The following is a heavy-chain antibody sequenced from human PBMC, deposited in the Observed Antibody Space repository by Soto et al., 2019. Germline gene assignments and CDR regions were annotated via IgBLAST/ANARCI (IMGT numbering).Heavy chain of an antibody. CDR3: ARDYYSSNWENGYYYYAMDV. CDR1: GFTFSTYS. D-gene: IGHD6-13*01. CDR2: ISSSGTYI. Sequence: GGSLRLSCAASGFTFSTYSMNWVRQAPGKGLEWVSSISSSGTYIHYADSLKGRFTISRDNAKNSLYLQMNSLRAEDTAVYYCARDYYSSNWENGYYYYAMDVWGQGTTVTVSS. V-gene: IGHV3-21*01. J-gene: IGHJ6*02.